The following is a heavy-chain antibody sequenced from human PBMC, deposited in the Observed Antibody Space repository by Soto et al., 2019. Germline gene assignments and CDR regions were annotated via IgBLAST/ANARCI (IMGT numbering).Heavy chain of an antibody. V-gene: IGHV1-69*13. D-gene: IGHD3-10*01. Sequence: GASVKVSCKASGGTFSSYAISWVRQAPGQGLEWIGGIIPILDTANSAQRFRGRVTITADESTGTAYMELSSLRSEDTAVYFCAGGNFYGSGSYPPFTYWGQGSLVTVSS. CDR1: GGTFSSYA. CDR3: AGGNFYGSGSYPPFTY. J-gene: IGHJ4*02. CDR2: IIPILDTA.